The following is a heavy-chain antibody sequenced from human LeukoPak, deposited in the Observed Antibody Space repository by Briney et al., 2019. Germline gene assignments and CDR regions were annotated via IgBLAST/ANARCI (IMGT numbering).Heavy chain of an antibody. D-gene: IGHD2-8*01. CDR1: ADYISSYY. Sequence: SETLSLTCNVSADYISSYYWSWIRQFSGGGLEWIGYVHYSGSTNSNPSLKSRVTMPVDTSKNHFSLKLTSVTAADTAVYFCARGYADFFTWGQGILVTVSS. CDR3: ARGYADFFT. J-gene: IGHJ5*02. CDR2: VHYSGST. V-gene: IGHV4-59*01.